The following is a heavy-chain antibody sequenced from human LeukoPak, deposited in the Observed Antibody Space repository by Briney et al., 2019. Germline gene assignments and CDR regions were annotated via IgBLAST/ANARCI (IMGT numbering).Heavy chain of an antibody. CDR2: IIPPFGTE. V-gene: IGHV1-69*05. CDR3: ASAPSGFAGELSS. CDR1: RGTFNKYA. J-gene: IGHJ4*02. Sequence: SVKVSCKASRGTFNKYAIKWVRQAPGQGFEWMGGIIPPFGTENYPQKFQGRVTTTTDEVTNTAYMELRSLRSDDTAVYYCASAPSGFAGELSSWGQGTLSPSPQ. D-gene: IGHD3-16*02.